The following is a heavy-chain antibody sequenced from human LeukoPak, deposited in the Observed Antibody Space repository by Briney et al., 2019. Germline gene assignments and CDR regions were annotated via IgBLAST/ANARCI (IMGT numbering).Heavy chain of an antibody. CDR1: GFTFSSYS. CDR2: VSSSSSYT. CDR3: ARDFGREATEAFDI. V-gene: IGHV3-21*01. Sequence: GGSLRLSCAASGFTFSSYSMNWVRQSPGKGLEWVSSVSSSSSYTYYVDSVKGRFTISRDNAKNSLYLQMNSLRAEDTAVYYCARDFGREATEAFDIWGQGTMVTVSS. D-gene: IGHD3/OR15-3a*01. J-gene: IGHJ3*02.